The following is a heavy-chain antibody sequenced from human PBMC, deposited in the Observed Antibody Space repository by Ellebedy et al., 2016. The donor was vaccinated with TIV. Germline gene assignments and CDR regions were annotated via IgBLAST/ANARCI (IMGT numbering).Heavy chain of an antibody. CDR2: ISWDGGST. CDR3: AKDIGVTTGRSVSRAPIAYYYYGMDV. V-gene: IGHV3-43*01. CDR1: GFTFDDYT. D-gene: IGHD4-11*01. Sequence: GESLKISCAASGFTFDDYTMHWVRQAPGKGLEWVSLISWDGGSTYYADSVKGRFTISRDNSKNSLYLQMNSLRTEDTALYYCAKDIGVTTGRSVSRAPIAYYYYGMDVWGQGTTVTVSS. J-gene: IGHJ6*02.